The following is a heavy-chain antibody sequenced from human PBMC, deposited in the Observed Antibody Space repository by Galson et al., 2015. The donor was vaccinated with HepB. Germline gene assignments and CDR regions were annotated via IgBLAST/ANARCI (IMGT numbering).Heavy chain of an antibody. J-gene: IGHJ6*02. CDR1: GVTIPSYS. CDR2: ISAGSTTG. Sequence: SLRLSCAASGVTIPSYSMNWVRKAPGKGLEWLAYISAGSTTGYYAASVRGRFTISRDNAKNFLYLHMNSLRGEGTAVYYCARNPASYDYFNMDVWGHGTTVTVSS. CDR3: ARNPASYDYFNMDV. V-gene: IGHV3-48*01.